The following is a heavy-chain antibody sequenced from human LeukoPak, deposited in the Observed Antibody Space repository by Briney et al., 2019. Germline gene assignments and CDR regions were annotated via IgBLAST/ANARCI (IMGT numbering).Heavy chain of an antibody. V-gene: IGHV3-30*04. CDR2: ISYDGSSK. D-gene: IGHD1-1*01. CDR3: AKGNDPYYYYMDV. Sequence: GGSLRLSCAASGFTFSTYAMHWVRQAPGKGLEWVAVISYDGSSKYYADSVKGRFTISRDNSENTLYLQMNSLRAEDTAVYYCAKGNDPYYYYMDVWGKGTTVTVSS. J-gene: IGHJ6*03. CDR1: GFTFSTYA.